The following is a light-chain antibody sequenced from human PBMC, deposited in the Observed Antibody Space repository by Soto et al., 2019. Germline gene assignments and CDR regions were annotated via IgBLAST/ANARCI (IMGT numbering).Light chain of an antibody. V-gene: IGKV3-15*01. Sequence: EILLTQSPGTLSLSPWEIATLSCRASQSVSSSYLAWYQQKPGQAPRLLIYGASTRATGIPTRFSGSGSGTEFTLTISSLQSEDFAVYYCQQYNNWPPWTFGQGTKVDIK. CDR2: GAS. J-gene: IGKJ1*01. CDR1: QSVSSSY. CDR3: QQYNNWPPWT.